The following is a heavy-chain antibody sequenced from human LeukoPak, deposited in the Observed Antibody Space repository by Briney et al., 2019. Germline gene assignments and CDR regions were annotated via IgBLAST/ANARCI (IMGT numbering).Heavy chain of an antibody. V-gene: IGHV3-23*01. CDR3: ARDGDDILSVDAFDI. CDR2: ISGSGGST. J-gene: IGHJ3*02. D-gene: IGHD3-9*01. CDR1: GFTFSSYA. Sequence: PGGSLRLSCAASGFTFSSYAMSWVRQAPGKGLEWVSAISGSGGSTYYADSVKGRFTISRDNSKNTLYLQMNSLRAEDTAVYYCARDGDDILSVDAFDIWGQGTMVTVSS.